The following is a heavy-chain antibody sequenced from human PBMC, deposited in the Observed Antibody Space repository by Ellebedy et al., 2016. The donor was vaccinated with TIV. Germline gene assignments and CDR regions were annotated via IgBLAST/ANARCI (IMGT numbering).Heavy chain of an antibody. CDR1: GDSVSSNSAA. J-gene: IGHJ5*02. D-gene: IGHD3-10*01. Sequence: SQTLSLTCAISGDSVSSNSAAWNWIRQSPSRGLEWLGRTYYRSKWYNDYAVSVKSRITINPDTSKNQFSLQLNSVTPEDTAVYYCARRGSSMVRGVNWFDPWGQGTLVTVSS. V-gene: IGHV6-1*01. CDR2: TYYRSKWYN. CDR3: ARRGSSMVRGVNWFDP.